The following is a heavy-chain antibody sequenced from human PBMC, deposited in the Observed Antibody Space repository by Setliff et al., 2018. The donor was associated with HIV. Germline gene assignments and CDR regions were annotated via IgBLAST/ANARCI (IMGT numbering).Heavy chain of an antibody. CDR1: RGSLSSGGYY. CDR2: SYHSGSP. V-gene: IGHV4-31*03. J-gene: IGHJ6*02. Sequence: PSETLSLTCSVFRGSLSSGGYYWSWIRQHPGKGLEWIGYSYHSGSPSYNPSLKSRTTISVDTSKNEFSLKLSSVTAADTAVYYWARMGAARPLYYYGMDVWGRGTTVTVS. D-gene: IGHD6-6*01. CDR3: ARMGAARPLYYYGMDV.